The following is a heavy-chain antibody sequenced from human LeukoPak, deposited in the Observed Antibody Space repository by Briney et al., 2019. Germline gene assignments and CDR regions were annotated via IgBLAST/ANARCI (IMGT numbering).Heavy chain of an antibody. J-gene: IGHJ4*02. CDR3: ARESRCSRKIDY. CDR1: GYTFTSYA. D-gene: IGHD2-8*01. CDR2: INAGNGNT. Sequence: GASVKVSCKASGYTFTSYAMHWVRQAPGQRLEWMGWINAGNGNTKYSQKFQGRVTITRDTSASTAYMELSSLRSEDTAVYYCARESRCSRKIDYWGQGTLVTVSS. V-gene: IGHV1-3*01.